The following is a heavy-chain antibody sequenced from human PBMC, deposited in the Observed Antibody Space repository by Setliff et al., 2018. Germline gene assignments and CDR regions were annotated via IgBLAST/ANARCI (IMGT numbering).Heavy chain of an antibody. CDR1: GFTFTTYW. CDR2: IKDDGNEE. V-gene: IGHV3-7*03. CDR3: TTDVENFYYYYMDV. D-gene: IGHD1-1*01. J-gene: IGHJ6*03. Sequence: GGSLRLSCAASGFTFTTYWMSWVRQAPGKGLEWVANIKDDGNEEYYVDSVRGRFTISRDNAKNSLYLQMDSLKNEDTAVYYCTTDVENFYYYYMDVWGKGTTVTVSS.